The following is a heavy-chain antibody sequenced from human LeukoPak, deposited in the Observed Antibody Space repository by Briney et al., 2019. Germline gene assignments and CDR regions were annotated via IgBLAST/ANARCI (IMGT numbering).Heavy chain of an antibody. J-gene: IGHJ4*02. D-gene: IGHD2-21*02. Sequence: GGSLRLSCAASGSTFSSYAMHWVRQAPGKGLEYVSAISSNGGSTYYANSVKGRFTISRDNSKNTLYLQMGSLRAEDMAVYYCARGPYCGGDCYSLPPDYWGQGTLVTVSS. V-gene: IGHV3-64*01. CDR3: ARGPYCGGDCYSLPPDY. CDR1: GSTFSSYA. CDR2: ISSNGGST.